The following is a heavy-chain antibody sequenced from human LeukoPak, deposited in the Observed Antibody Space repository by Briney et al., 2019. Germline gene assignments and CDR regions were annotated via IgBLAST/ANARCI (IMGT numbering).Heavy chain of an antibody. V-gene: IGHV3-23*01. J-gene: IGHJ4*02. CDR3: AKDLDYTTYGYYFDY. CDR2: IGAGGTFT. Sequence: PPETLSLTCGVYGGSFSGYYWNWIRQAPGKGLEWVSGIGAGGTFTYYADSVKGRFTISRDNSRNTLYLQMNSLRADDTAVYYGAKDLDYTTYGYYFDYWGQGTLVTVSS. CDR1: GGSFSGYY. D-gene: IGHD4-11*01.